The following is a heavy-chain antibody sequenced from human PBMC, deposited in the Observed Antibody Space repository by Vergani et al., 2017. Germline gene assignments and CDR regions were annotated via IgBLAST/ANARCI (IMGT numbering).Heavy chain of an antibody. Sequence: EVQLLESGGGLVQPGGSLRLSCAASGFTFSSYAMSWVRQAPGKGLEWVSAISGSGGSTYYADSVKGRFTISRDNSKNTLYLQMNSLRAEDTAVYYCAAWPGVLSITFGGVIDLGMDVWGQGTTVTVSS. J-gene: IGHJ6*02. CDR1: GFTFSSYA. CDR2: ISGSGGST. D-gene: IGHD3-16*01. V-gene: IGHV3-23*01. CDR3: AAWPGVLSITFGGVIDLGMDV.